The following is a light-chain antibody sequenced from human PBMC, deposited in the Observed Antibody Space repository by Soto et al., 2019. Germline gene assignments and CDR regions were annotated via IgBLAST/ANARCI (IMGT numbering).Light chain of an antibody. V-gene: IGKV3-15*01. J-gene: IGKJ4*01. Sequence: EIVMTQSPATLSVSPGERATLSCRASQSVSSNLAWYQQKPGQAPRLLIYGASTRATGIPARFSGSGSGTEFPLTISSLQSEDFEVYYCQQRSNWPLTFGGGTKVEIK. CDR1: QSVSSN. CDR2: GAS. CDR3: QQRSNWPLT.